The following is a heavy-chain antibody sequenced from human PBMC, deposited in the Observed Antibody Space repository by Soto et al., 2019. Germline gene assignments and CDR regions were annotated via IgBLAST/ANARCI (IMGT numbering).Heavy chain of an antibody. V-gene: IGHV3-53*01. CDR3: ASFGVYMITFGGVIANFGY. CDR1: GFTVSSNY. J-gene: IGHJ4*02. Sequence: GGSLRLSCAASGFTVSSNYMSWVRQAPGKGLEWVSVVYSGGSTYYADSVKGRFTISRDNSKNTLYLQMNSLRAEDTAVYYCASFGVYMITFGGVIANFGYWGKGTRVTVSS. CDR2: VYSGGST. D-gene: IGHD3-16*02.